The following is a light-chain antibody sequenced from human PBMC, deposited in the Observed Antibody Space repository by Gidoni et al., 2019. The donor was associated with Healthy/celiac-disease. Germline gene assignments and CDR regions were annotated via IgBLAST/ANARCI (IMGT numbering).Light chain of an antibody. V-gene: IGKV1-39*01. J-gene: IGKJ3*01. CDR2: AAS. Sequence: IQMTQSPSSLSASVGDRVTITCRASQSISSYLNWYQQKPGKAPKPLIYAASSLQSGVPSRFSGSGSGTDFTLTISSLQPEDFATYYCQQSYSTPTFGPGTKVDIK. CDR3: QQSYSTPT. CDR1: QSISSY.